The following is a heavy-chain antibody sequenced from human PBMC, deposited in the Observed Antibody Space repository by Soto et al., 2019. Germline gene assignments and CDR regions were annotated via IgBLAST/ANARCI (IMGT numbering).Heavy chain of an antibody. J-gene: IGHJ4*02. Sequence: SETLSLTCTVSGDSISSYYWNWIRQSPGKGLEWIGYIYYSGSTNYNPSLKSRVTISVDTSKNQFSLKLSSVTAADTAVYYCARRYGSSFAYWGQGTLVTVSS. CDR2: IYYSGST. D-gene: IGHD6-13*01. CDR1: GDSISSYY. CDR3: ARRYGSSFAY. V-gene: IGHV4-59*08.